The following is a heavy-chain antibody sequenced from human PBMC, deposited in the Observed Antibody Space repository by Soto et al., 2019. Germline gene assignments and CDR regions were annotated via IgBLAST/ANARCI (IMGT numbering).Heavy chain of an antibody. D-gene: IGHD3-10*01. V-gene: IGHV1-8*01. CDR3: ARGVTMVRGPTRYYYYGMDV. CDR1: GYTFTSYD. J-gene: IGHJ6*02. CDR2: MNPNSGNT. Sequence: VASVKVSCKASGYTFTSYDINWVRQATGQGLEWMGWMNPNSGNTGYAQKFQGRVTMTRNTSISTAYMELSSLRSEDTAVYYCARGVTMVRGPTRYYYYGMDVWGQGTTVTVSS.